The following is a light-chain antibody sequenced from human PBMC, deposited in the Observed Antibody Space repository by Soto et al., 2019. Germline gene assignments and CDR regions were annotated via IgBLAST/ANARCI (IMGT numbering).Light chain of an antibody. CDR2: WAS. CDR1: QSVLYSSNNKNY. J-gene: IGKJ1*01. CDR3: QQYYDAPQN. V-gene: IGKV4-1*01. Sequence: DIVMTQSPDSLAVSLGERATINCKSSQSVLYSSNNKNYLAWYQQKPGQPPKLLIYWASTRESGVSDRFSGSGSGTDFTLTISSLQAEDVAVYDCQQYYDAPQNFGQGTKVEIK.